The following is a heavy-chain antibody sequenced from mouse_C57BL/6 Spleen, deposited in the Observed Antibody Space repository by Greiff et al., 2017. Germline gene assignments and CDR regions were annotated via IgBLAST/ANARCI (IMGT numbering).Heavy chain of an antibody. CDR1: GFSLTSYG. CDR2: IWSGGST. V-gene: IGHV2-2*01. D-gene: IGHD2-3*01. J-gene: IGHJ4*01. CDR3: ARTGDGYYYAMDY. Sequence: VKVVESGPGLVQPSQSLSITCTVSGFSLTSYGVHWVRQSPGKGLEWLGVIWSGGSTDYNAAFISRLSISKDNSKSQVFFKMNSLQADDTAIYYCARTGDGYYYAMDYWGQGTSVTVSS.